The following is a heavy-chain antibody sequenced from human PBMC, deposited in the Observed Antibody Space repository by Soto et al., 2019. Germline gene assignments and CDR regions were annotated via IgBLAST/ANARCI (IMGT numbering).Heavy chain of an antibody. CDR3: ARGGYHKETGQYYYGMDV. V-gene: IGHV1-8*01. J-gene: IGHJ6*02. CDR1: GYTFTSYD. D-gene: IGHD1-1*01. Sequence: QVQLVQSGAEVKKPGASVKVSCKASGYTFTSYDINWVRQATGQGLEWMGWMNPNSGNTGYAQKFQGEVTMTRTTSLSRAYMELSSLRSEDTAVYYCARGGYHKETGQYYYGMDVWGQGPTVTVSS. CDR2: MNPNSGNT.